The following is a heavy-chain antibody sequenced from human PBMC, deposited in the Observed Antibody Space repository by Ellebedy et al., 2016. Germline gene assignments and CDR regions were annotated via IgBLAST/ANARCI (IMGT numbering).Heavy chain of an antibody. J-gene: IGHJ4*02. CDR2: IYYSGST. CDR1: GGSISSSSYY. D-gene: IGHD4-17*01. Sequence: SETLSLTXTVSGGSISSSSYYWGWIRQPPGKGLEWIGSIYYSGSTYYNPSLKSRVTISVDTSKNQFSLKLSSVTAADTAVYYCAGTEVADYGDFPSFDYWGQGTLVTVSS. CDR3: AGTEVADYGDFPSFDY. V-gene: IGHV4-39*07.